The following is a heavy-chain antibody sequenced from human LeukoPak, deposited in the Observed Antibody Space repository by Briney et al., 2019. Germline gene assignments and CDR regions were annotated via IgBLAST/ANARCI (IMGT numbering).Heavy chain of an antibody. D-gene: IGHD4-23*01. V-gene: IGHV4-39*01. CDR1: GGSISSSPYY. CDR3: ARHAWGGNKDFDV. J-gene: IGHJ2*01. Sequence: TSETLSLTCAVSGGSISSSPYYWAWIRQPPGKGLEWVASIHQSGGTYYNPSLQSRLTLSVDTSKNQFSLKLRSVTAADTAVYYCARHAWGGNKDFDVWGRGTLVAVSS. CDR2: IHQSGGT.